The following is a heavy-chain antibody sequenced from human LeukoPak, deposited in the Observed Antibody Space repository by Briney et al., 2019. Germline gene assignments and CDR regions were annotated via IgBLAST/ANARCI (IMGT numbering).Heavy chain of an antibody. J-gene: IGHJ4*02. CDR1: GYTFTSYG. CDR3: SRTIIVGATSRNYYFDY. V-gene: IGHV1-18*01. Sequence: ASVKVSCKASGYTFTSYGISWVRQAPGQGLEWMGWISAYNGNTNYAQKLQGRVTMTTDTSTSTAYMGLRSLRSDDTAVYYCSRTIIVGATSRNYYFDYWGQGTLVTVSS. D-gene: IGHD1-26*01. CDR2: ISAYNGNT.